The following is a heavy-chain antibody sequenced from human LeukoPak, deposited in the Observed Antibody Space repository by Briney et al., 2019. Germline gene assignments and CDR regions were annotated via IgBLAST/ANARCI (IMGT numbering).Heavy chain of an antibody. D-gene: IGHD3-22*01. CDR2: LSGSGGGT. V-gene: IGHV3-23*01. CDR3: AKRGVVIRVILVGFHKEAYYFDS. J-gene: IGHJ4*02. Sequence: GGSLRLSCAVSGITLSNYGMSWVRQAPGKGLEWVAGLSGSGGGTNYADSVKGRFTISRDNRKNTLYLQMNSLRAEDTAVYFCAKRGVVIRVILVGFHKEAYYFDSWGQGALVTVSP. CDR1: GITLSNYG.